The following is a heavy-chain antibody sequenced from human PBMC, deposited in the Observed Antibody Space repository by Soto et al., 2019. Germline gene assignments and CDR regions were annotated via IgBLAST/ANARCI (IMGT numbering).Heavy chain of an antibody. Sequence: EVQLVESGGGLVQPGGSLRLSCTASGVTFTDHSMNWVRHAPGKGLEWLSYINDISNAIHYADSVKGRFAMSRDNAKKSVFLQMNSLRGEDTGVYYCARDRPTTFSADLWGQGTVVTVSS. CDR1: GVTFTDHS. V-gene: IGHV3-48*04. D-gene: IGHD5-12*01. CDR3: ARDRPTTFSADL. J-gene: IGHJ3*01. CDR2: INDISNAI.